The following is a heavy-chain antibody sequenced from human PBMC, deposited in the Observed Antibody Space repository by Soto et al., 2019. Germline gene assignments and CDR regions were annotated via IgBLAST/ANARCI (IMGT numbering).Heavy chain of an antibody. V-gene: IGHV3-48*03. Sequence: GGSLRLSCAASGFTFSSYEMNWVRQAPGKGLEWVSNISSSGSTIYYADSEKGRFTITRDKAKNSLYLQMNSLRAEDTAVYYCARDVTGPSNYFDYWGQGTLVTVSS. CDR2: ISSSGSTI. J-gene: IGHJ4*02. CDR3: ARDVTGPSNYFDY. D-gene: IGHD2-8*02. CDR1: GFTFSSYE.